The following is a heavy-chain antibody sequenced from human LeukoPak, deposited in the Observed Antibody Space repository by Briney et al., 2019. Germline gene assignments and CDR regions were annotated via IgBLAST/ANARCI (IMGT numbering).Heavy chain of an antibody. V-gene: IGHV4-4*07. Sequence: PSETLSLTCTVSGGSISSYSWGWIRQPAGKGLECIGHIYSSGSTNYNPSLKARVTMSVDTSKNQFSLKLSSVTAADTAVYFCASGLAAANSNAFDIWGQGTMVTVSS. D-gene: IGHD6-13*01. CDR1: GGSISSYS. CDR3: ASGLAAANSNAFDI. J-gene: IGHJ3*02. CDR2: IYSSGST.